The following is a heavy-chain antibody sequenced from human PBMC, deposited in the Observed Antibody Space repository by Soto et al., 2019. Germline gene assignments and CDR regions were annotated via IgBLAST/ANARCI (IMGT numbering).Heavy chain of an antibody. J-gene: IGHJ6*02. CDR1: GFTFTSSA. CDR2: IVVGSGNT. V-gene: IGHV1-58*01. Sequence: SVKVSCKASGFTFTSSAVQWVRQARGQRLEWIGWIVVGSGNTDYAQKFQERVTITRDMSTSTAYMELSSLRSEDTAVYYCAESVPGSDYYYRMDVWGQGTTVTVSS. CDR3: AESVPGSDYYYRMDV.